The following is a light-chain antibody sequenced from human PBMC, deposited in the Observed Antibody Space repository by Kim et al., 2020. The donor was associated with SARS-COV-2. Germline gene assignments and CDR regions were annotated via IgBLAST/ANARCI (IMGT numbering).Light chain of an antibody. CDR1: RNLFSSATGKNY. J-gene: IGKJ1*01. CDR3: QQYSIGLQRT. V-gene: IGKV4-1*01. CDR2: WAS. Sequence: DIVLTQSPDSLAVSLGETATIKCKSSRNLFSSATGKNYLAWYQQKPGQPPRLIVYWASNRQSGVPDRFRGYGSGADFTLTINRLQAEDVAVYYCQQYSIGLQRTFGQGTKVDIK.